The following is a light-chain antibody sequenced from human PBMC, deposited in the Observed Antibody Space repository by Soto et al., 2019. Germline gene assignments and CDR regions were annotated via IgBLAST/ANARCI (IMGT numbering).Light chain of an antibody. CDR2: DNN. V-gene: IGLV1-51*01. CDR3: GTWDSSLSVLYV. CDR1: SSNIGNNY. Sequence: QSVLTQPPSVSAAPGQKVTISCSGRSSNIGNNYVSWYQQLPGTAPKLLIYDNNKRPSGIPDRFSGSKSGTSATLGITGLQTGDEADYYCGTWDSSLSVLYVFGTGTKSPS. J-gene: IGLJ1*01.